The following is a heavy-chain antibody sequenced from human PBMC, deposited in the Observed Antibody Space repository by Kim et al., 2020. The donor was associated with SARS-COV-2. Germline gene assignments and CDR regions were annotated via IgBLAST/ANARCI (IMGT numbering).Heavy chain of an antibody. J-gene: IGHJ1*01. CDR3: AKDGPGSRVVPAAMGGDFQH. CDR2: ISYDGSNK. CDR1: GFTFSSYG. V-gene: IGHV3-30*18. Sequence: GGSLRLSCAASGFTFSSYGMHWVRQAPGKGLEWVAVISYDGSNKYYADSVKGRFTISRDNSKNTLYLQMNSLRAEDTAVYYCAKDGPGSRVVPAAMGGDFQHWGQGTLVTVSS. D-gene: IGHD2-2*01.